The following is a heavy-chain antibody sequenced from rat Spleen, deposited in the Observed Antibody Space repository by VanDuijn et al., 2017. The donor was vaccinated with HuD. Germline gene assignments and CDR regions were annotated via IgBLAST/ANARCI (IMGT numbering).Heavy chain of an antibody. CDR1: GFTFSDYN. Sequence: EVQLVESGGGLVQPGRSLKLSCAASGFTFSDYNMAWVRQAPKKGLEWVSSISSDGINTYYPDSVKGRFTISRDNAENTVYLQMNSLRSEDTATYYCAVSGFGYWGQGIMVTVSS. J-gene: IGHJ2*01. V-gene: IGHV5S10*01. CDR2: ISSDGINT. D-gene: IGHD4-4*01. CDR3: AVSGFGY.